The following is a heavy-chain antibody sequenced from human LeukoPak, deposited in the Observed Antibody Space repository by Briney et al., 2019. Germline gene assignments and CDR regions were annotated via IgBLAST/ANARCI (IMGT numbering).Heavy chain of an antibody. Sequence: SETLSLTCTVSGGSISSYYWSWIRQPPGKGLEWIGYSYYSGSTNYNPSLKSRVTISVDTSKNQFSLKLSSVTAADTAVYYCARALRYCSSTSCSNWFDPWGQGTLVTVSS. D-gene: IGHD2-2*01. CDR3: ARALRYCSSTSCSNWFDP. CDR1: GGSISSYY. J-gene: IGHJ5*02. CDR2: SYYSGST. V-gene: IGHV4-59*01.